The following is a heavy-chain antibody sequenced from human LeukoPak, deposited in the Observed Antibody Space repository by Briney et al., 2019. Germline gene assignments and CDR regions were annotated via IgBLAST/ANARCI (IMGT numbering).Heavy chain of an antibody. CDR1: GGSFSGYY. CDR2: INHSGST. J-gene: IGHJ4*02. V-gene: IGHV4-34*01. Sequence: NSSETLSLTCAVYGGSFSGYYWSWIRQPPGKGLEWIGEINHSGSTNYNPSLKSRVTISLDTSKNQFSLKLSSVTAADTAVYYCARASVVALDYWGQGTLVTVSS. CDR3: ARASVVALDY. D-gene: IGHD4-23*01.